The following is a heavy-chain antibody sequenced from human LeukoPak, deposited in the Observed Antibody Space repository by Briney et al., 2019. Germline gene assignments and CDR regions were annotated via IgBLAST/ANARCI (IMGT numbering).Heavy chain of an antibody. CDR2: ITDSGGNT. D-gene: IGHD4-17*01. V-gene: IGHV3-23*01. Sequence: GGSLRLSCAASGFTFSSYAMNWVRQAPGKGLEWVSTITDSGGNTWYADSVKGRFTISRDNSKNTVHLQMNSLRAEDTAVYYCAKRLGGYGEGGLDYWGQGTLVTVSS. CDR1: GFTFSSYA. J-gene: IGHJ4*02. CDR3: AKRLGGYGEGGLDY.